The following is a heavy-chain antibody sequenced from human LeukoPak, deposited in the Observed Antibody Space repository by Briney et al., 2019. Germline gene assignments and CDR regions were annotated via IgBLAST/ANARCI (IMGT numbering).Heavy chain of an antibody. CDR3: ARAFPLITMIVVVPNWFDP. J-gene: IGHJ5*02. D-gene: IGHD3-22*01. CDR1: GGSISSYY. V-gene: IGHV4-4*07. CDR2: IYPRGST. Sequence: SETLSLTCTVSGGSISSYYWSWIRQPAGKGLEWIGRIYPRGSTTYNSSLKSRVTISVDTSKNQFSLKLSSVTAADTAVYYCARAFPLITMIVVVPNWFDPWGQGTLVTVSS.